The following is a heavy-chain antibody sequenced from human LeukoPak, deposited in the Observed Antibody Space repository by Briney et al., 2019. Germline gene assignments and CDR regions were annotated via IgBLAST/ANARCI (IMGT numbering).Heavy chain of an antibody. J-gene: IGHJ4*02. Sequence: SETLSLTCAVYGGSFSGYYWSWIRQPPGKGLEWIGEINHSGSTNYNPSLKSRVTISVDASKNQFSLKLSSVTAADTAVYYCARPGHGDYELDYWGQGTLVTVSS. CDR1: GGSFSGYY. CDR2: INHSGST. D-gene: IGHD4-17*01. V-gene: IGHV4-34*01. CDR3: ARPGHGDYELDY.